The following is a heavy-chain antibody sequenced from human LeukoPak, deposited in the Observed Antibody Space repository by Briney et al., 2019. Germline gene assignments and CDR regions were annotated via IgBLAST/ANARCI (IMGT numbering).Heavy chain of an antibody. J-gene: IGHJ4*02. D-gene: IGHD4-17*01. Sequence: SETLSLTCTVSGGSISSYYWSWIRQPPGKGLEWIGEINHSGSTNYNPSLKSRVTISVDTSKNQFSLRLSSVTAADTAVYYCARGLAVTNYAYYFDYWGQGTLVTVSS. V-gene: IGHV4-34*01. CDR1: GGSISSYY. CDR3: ARGLAVTNYAYYFDY. CDR2: INHSGST.